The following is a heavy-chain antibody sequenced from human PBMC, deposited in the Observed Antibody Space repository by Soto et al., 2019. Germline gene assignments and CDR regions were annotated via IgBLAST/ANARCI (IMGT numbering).Heavy chain of an antibody. CDR2: ISDSGST. Sequence: PSETLSLTGSVCGASIASGDDYWTWIRQSPGKGLEWIGYISDSGSTFYNPSLRSRLTIALDTSKNHFSLKLNSVTAAETAVYYCAKHQPPEFDPGGQGILVTVSS. V-gene: IGHV4-30-4*08. CDR3: AKHQPPEFDP. CDR1: GASIASGDDY. D-gene: IGHD2-2*01. J-gene: IGHJ5*02.